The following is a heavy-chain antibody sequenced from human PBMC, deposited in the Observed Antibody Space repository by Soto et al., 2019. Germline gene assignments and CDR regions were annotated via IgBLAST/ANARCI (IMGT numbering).Heavy chain of an antibody. CDR2: IYPGDSDT. Sequence: GXSLKISCKGSGYIFTGYWIGWVRQMPGKGLEWMGIIYPGDSDTRYSPSFQGQVTISADKSISTAYLQWSSLKASDTAMYYCARGSGSYPYYYYGMDVWGQGNTVTVSS. V-gene: IGHV5-51*01. CDR3: ARGSGSYPYYYYGMDV. J-gene: IGHJ6*02. D-gene: IGHD1-26*01. CDR1: GYIFTGYW.